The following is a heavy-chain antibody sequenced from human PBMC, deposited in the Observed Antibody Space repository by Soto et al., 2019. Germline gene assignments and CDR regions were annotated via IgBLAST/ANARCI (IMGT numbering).Heavy chain of an antibody. J-gene: IGHJ6*03. D-gene: IGHD3-3*01. CDR3: ARGTEDYDFWSGYYTVTYYYYYMDV. V-gene: IGHV1-46*03. Sequence: GASVKVSCKASGYTFTSYYMHWVRQAPGQGLEWMGINNPSGGSTSYAQKFQGRVTMTRDTSTSTVYMELSSLRSEDTAVYYCARGTEDYDFWSGYYTVTYYYYYMDVWGKGTTVTVSS. CDR1: GYTFTSYY. CDR2: NNPSGGST.